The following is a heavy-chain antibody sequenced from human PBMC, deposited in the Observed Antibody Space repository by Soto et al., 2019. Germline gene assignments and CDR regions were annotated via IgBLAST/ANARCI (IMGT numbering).Heavy chain of an antibody. CDR1: GFTFSSYA. Sequence: QVQLVESGGGVVQPGRSLRLSCAASGFTFSSYAMHWVRQAPGKGLEWVAVISYDGSNKYYADSVKGRFTISRDNSKNTLYLQMYSLRAEDTAVYYCARTPRGQWELPYYYYGMDVWGQGTTVTVSS. D-gene: IGHD1-26*01. J-gene: IGHJ6*02. V-gene: IGHV3-30-3*01. CDR2: ISYDGSNK. CDR3: ARTPRGQWELPYYYYGMDV.